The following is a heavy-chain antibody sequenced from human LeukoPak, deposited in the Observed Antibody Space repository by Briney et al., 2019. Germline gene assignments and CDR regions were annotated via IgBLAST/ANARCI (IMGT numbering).Heavy chain of an antibody. D-gene: IGHD6-19*01. J-gene: IGHJ4*02. V-gene: IGHV4-59*12. CDR3: ARDSSGWYFDY. CDR1: GGSISSYY. Sequence: SEILSLTCTVSGGSISSYYWSWIRQPPGKGLEWIGDIYYSGSTYYNPSLKSRVTISVDRSKNQFSLKLSSVTAADTAVYYCARDSSGWYFDYWGQGILVTVSS. CDR2: IYYSGST.